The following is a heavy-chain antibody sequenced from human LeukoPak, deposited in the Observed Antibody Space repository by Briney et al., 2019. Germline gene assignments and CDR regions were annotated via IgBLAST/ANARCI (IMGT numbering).Heavy chain of an antibody. Sequence: GGSLRLSCVGSGFTFRSHAMSWVRQAPEKGLEFISGIYENGGTTYYADSVKGRFSISRDNSKNTLYLQMDSLRGEDTAVYYCAKDFRIGYSAHFDYWGQGALVTVSS. V-gene: IGHV3-23*01. CDR2: IYENGGTT. D-gene: IGHD2-21*01. J-gene: IGHJ4*02. CDR3: AKDFRIGYSAHFDY. CDR1: GFTFRSHA.